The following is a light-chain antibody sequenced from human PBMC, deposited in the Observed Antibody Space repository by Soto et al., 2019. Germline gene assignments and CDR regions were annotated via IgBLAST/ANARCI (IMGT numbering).Light chain of an antibody. CDR1: SSDVGGYNF. CDR3: SSYINSSTLV. Sequence: QSALTQPASVSGSPGQSITISCTGTSSDVGGYNFVSWYQQHPGKAPKLMIYEDSNRPSGVSNRFSGSKSGNTASLTSSGLQADDEADYYCSSYINSSTLVFGGGTKVTVL. V-gene: IGLV2-14*01. J-gene: IGLJ3*02. CDR2: EDS.